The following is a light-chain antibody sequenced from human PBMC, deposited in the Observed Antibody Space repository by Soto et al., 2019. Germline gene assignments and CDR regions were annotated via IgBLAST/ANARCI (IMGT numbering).Light chain of an antibody. J-gene: IGLJ1*01. CDR2: DVS. V-gene: IGLV2-14*01. CDR3: SSYKSSTTYV. CDR1: NKYVGGYNY. Sequence: SDRNHGSSASWCPGRAIALPLPRANKYVGGYNYVSWYQQHPGKAPKLMVYDVSNRPSGVSNRFSGSKSGNTASLTISGLQAEDDADYSCSSYKSSTTYVVGPGTNVTV.